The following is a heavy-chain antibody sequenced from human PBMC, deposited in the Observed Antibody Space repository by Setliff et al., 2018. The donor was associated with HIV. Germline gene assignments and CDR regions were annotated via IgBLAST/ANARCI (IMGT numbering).Heavy chain of an antibody. CDR1: GGSISSSSYY. CDR2: IYYSGST. V-gene: IGHV4-39*01. CDR3: ARVPSCADSWYYIYYYYYYGMDV. D-gene: IGHD3-10*01. J-gene: IGHJ6*02. Sequence: SETLSLTCTVSGGSISSSSYYWGWIRQPPGKGLEGIGSIYYSGSTYYNPSLKSRVTISVDTSKNQFSLKVNSVTATDTAVYYCARVPSCADSWYYIYYYYYYGMDVWGQGTTVTVSS.